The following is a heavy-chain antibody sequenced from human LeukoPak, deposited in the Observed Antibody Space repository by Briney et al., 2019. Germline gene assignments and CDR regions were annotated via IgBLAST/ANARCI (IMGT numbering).Heavy chain of an antibody. CDR2: IYYSGTT. V-gene: IGHV4-31*03. D-gene: IGHD3-22*01. Sequence: SETLSLTCTVSGGSISSSGYYWSWLRQHPGKGLEWIGYIYYSGTTYYNPSLKSRVTISVDTSKNQFSLKLFSVTAADTAVYYCARGDYYDSSGYLDYWGQGTLVTVSS. CDR3: ARGDYYDSSGYLDY. CDR1: GGSISSSGYY. J-gene: IGHJ4*02.